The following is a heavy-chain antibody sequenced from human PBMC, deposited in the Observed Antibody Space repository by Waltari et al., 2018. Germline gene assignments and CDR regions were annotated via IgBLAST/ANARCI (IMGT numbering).Heavy chain of an antibody. D-gene: IGHD6-19*01. V-gene: IGHV4-61*02. J-gene: IGHJ5*02. CDR2: IYTSGST. Sequence: QVQLQESGPGLVKPSQTLSLTCTVSGGSISSGSYYWRWIRQPAGKGLEWIGRIYTSGSTNYTPSPKSRVTISVDTSKNQISLKLSSVTAADTAVYYCASSSGWSNWFDPWGQGTLVTVSS. CDR1: GGSISSGSYY. CDR3: ASSSGWSNWFDP.